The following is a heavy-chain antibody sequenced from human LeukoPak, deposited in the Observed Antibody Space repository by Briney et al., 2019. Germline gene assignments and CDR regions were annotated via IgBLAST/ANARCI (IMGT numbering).Heavy chain of an antibody. D-gene: IGHD1-7*01. CDR3: ASTGTFDY. CDR1: GFTFSNYW. Sequence: SGGSLRLSCATSGFTFSNYWMSWVRQAPGKGLEWVANIKQDGSEKFYVDSVKGRFTISRDNAKNSLYLQMDSLRAEDTAVYYCASTGTFDYWGQGTLVTVSS. CDR2: IKQDGSEK. J-gene: IGHJ4*02. V-gene: IGHV3-7*03.